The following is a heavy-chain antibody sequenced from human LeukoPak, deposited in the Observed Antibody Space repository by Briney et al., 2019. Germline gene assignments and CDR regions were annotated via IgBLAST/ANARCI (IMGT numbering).Heavy chain of an antibody. J-gene: IGHJ4*02. CDR1: GGSFSGYY. CDR2: INHSGSA. Sequence: PSETLSLTCAVYGGSFSGYYWSWIRQPPGKGLEWIGEINHSGSANYNPSLKSRVTISVDTSKNQFSLKLSSVTAADTAVYYCARGHPYQPRLYCLKPPAFDYWGQGTLVTVSS. CDR3: ARGHPYQPRLYCLKPPAFDY. V-gene: IGHV4-34*01. D-gene: IGHD2-2*01.